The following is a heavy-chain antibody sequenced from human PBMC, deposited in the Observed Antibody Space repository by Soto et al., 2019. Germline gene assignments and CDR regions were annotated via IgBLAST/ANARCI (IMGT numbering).Heavy chain of an antibody. CDR1: GGTFSSYS. Sequence: QVQLVQYGAEVKKPGSSVKLSCKASGGTFSSYSINWVRQAPAQGLEWMGEIIPICGTANYARKFPGRVTITADESTSTAYVALSSLRSEDTAVYYCSRDGGRHSGGIDYWGQATLVTVSS. CDR2: IIPICGTA. CDR3: SRDGGRHSGGIDY. D-gene: IGHD1-26*01. V-gene: IGHV1-69*01. J-gene: IGHJ4*02.